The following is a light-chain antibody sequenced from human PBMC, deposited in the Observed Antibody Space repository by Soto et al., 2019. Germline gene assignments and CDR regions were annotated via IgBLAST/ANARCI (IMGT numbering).Light chain of an antibody. CDR2: ANN. J-gene: IGLJ3*02. CDR3: AAWDDSLNWV. Sequence: QSVLTQPPSVSGAPGQRVTISCTGSSSNIGAGYNVHWYQQLPGTAPKLLIYANNNRPSGVPDRFSGSKSGTSASLAISGLQSEDEADYYCAAWDDSLNWVFGGGTKVTVL. V-gene: IGLV1-40*01. CDR1: SSNIGAGYN.